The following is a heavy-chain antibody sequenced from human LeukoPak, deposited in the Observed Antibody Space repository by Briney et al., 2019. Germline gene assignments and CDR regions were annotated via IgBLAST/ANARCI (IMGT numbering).Heavy chain of an antibody. CDR1: GFTFSSYG. J-gene: IGHJ4*02. D-gene: IGHD6-13*01. CDR2: ISYDGSNK. V-gene: IGHV3-30*18. CDR3: AKRKQQLVDY. Sequence: QPGGSLRLSCAASGFTFSSYGMHWVRQAPGKGLEWVAVISYDGSNKYYADSVKGRFTISRDNSKNTLYLQMNSLRAEDTAVYYCAKRKQQLVDYWGQGTLVTVSS.